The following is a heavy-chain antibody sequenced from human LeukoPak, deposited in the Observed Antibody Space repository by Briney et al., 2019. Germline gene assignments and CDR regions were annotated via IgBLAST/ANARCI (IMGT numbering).Heavy chain of an antibody. J-gene: IGHJ4*02. CDR1: GFTFTNYA. V-gene: IGHV3-30*04. CDR3: ARPHSGYGGIDY. Sequence: GRSLRLSCAASGFTFTNYAIHWVRQAPGKGLEWVSVISFTGGNKYYADSVKGRFTISRDNSKSTIFLQMNSLKTEDTAVYYCARPHSGYGGIDYWGQGTLVTVSS. D-gene: IGHD5-12*01. CDR2: ISFTGGNK.